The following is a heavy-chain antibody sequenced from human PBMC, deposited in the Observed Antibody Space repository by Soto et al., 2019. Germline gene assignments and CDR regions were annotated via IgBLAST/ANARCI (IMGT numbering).Heavy chain of an antibody. J-gene: IGHJ4*02. Sequence: SETLSLTCTVSGGSISSGGYYWSWIRQHPGKGLEWIGYIYYSGSTYYNPSLKSRVTISVATSKNQFSLKLSSVTAADTAVYYCARLYCSSTRCYLGYDSSGYSFDYWGQGTLVTVSS. CDR3: ARLYCSSTRCYLGYDSSGYSFDY. CDR1: GGSISSGGYY. D-gene: IGHD2-2*01. V-gene: IGHV4-31*03. CDR2: IYYSGST.